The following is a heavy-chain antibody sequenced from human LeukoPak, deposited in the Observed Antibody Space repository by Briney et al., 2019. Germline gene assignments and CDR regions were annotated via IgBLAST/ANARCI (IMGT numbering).Heavy chain of an antibody. CDR1: GASTDRRGSTNSYY. D-gene: IGHD3-22*01. J-gene: IGHJ4*02. CDR2: IYNIGSV. CDR3: ATNSSGSALDY. V-gene: IGHV4-61*01. Sequence: SETLSLTCTVSGASTDRRGSTNSYYWSWIRQFPGKGLEWIGNIYNIGSVTYKPSLRSRVTMSIDMSKKQLSLRLTSVTAADTAVYFCATNSSGSALDYWGQGILVTVSS.